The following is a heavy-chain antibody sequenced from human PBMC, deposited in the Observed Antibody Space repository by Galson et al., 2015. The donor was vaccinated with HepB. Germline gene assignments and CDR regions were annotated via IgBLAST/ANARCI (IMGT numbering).Heavy chain of an antibody. CDR1: GYTFTGYY. J-gene: IGHJ4*02. CDR3: ARGDSSGWDFDY. D-gene: IGHD6-19*01. Sequence: SVKVSCKASGYTFTGYYMHWVRQAPGQGLEWMGRINPNSGGTNYAQKFQGRVTMTRDTSISTAYMELSRLRSDDTVVYYCARGDSSGWDFDYWGQGTLVTVSS. CDR2: INPNSGGT. V-gene: IGHV1-2*05.